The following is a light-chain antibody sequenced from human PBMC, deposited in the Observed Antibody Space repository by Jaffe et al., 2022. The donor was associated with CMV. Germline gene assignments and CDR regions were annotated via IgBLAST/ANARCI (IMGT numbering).Light chain of an antibody. Sequence: SYDLIQPPSVSVSPGQTASITCSGYNLGAKYVSWFQQRPGQSPLLVIFQDSNRPSGIPERFSGSSSGGTATLTISGTQAIDEADYYCQAWDSGTGVFGGGTKLTVL. CDR3: QAWDSGTGV. V-gene: IGLV3-1*01. CDR2: QDS. J-gene: IGLJ3*02. CDR1: NLGAKY.